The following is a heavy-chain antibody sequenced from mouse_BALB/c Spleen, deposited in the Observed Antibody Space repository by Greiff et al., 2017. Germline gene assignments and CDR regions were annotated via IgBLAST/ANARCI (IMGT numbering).Heavy chain of an antibody. CDR2: IWAGGST. J-gene: IGHJ4*01. V-gene: IGHV2-9*02. CDR1: GFSLTSYG. Sequence: VKLMESGPGLVAPSQSLSITCTVSGFSLTSYGVHWVRQPPGKGLEWLGVIWAGGSTNYNSALMSRLSICKDNSKSQVFLKMNSLQTDDTAMYYCARDRGGYYYAMDYWGQGTSVTVSS. CDR3: ARDRGGYYYAMDY. D-gene: IGHD1-1*02.